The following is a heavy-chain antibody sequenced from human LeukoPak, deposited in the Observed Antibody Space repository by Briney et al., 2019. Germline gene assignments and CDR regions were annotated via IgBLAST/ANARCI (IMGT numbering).Heavy chain of an antibody. CDR2: ISWNSGSI. D-gene: IGHD3-9*01. J-gene: IGHJ4*01. V-gene: IGHV3-9*01. Sequence: PGRSLRLSCAASGFTFDDYAMHWVRQAPGKRLEWVSGISWNSGSICYADSVKGRFTISRDNAKNSLYLQMNSLRAEDTALYYCATSPECAILTGYHIDYWRQGTLVVVSS. CDR1: GFTFDDYA. CDR3: ATSPECAILTGYHIDY.